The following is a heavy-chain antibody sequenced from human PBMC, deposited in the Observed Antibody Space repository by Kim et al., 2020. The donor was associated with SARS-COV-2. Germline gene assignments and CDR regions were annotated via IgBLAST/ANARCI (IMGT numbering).Heavy chain of an antibody. CDR2: INPSGGST. Sequence: ASVKVSCKASGYTFTSYYMHWVRQAPGQGLEWMGIINPSGGSTSYAQKFQGRVTMTRDTSTSTVYMELSSLRSEDTAVYYCARDLYCSSTSCYRGMDVWGLGTTVTVSS. V-gene: IGHV1-46*01. J-gene: IGHJ6*02. D-gene: IGHD2-2*01. CDR3: ARDLYCSSTSCYRGMDV. CDR1: GYTFTSYY.